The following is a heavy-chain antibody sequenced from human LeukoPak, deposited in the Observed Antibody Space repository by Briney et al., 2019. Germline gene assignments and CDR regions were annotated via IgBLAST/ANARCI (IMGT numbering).Heavy chain of an antibody. V-gene: IGHV4-31*03. J-gene: IGHJ4*02. D-gene: IGHD4-17*01. Sequence: PSETLSLTCIVSGGSISSSDYYWGWIRQHPGKGLEWIGYIYYSGSTYYNPSLKSRVTISVDTSKNQFSLKLSSVTAADTAVYYCASMTTATYEENYWGQGTLVTVSS. CDR3: ASMTTATYEENY. CDR1: GGSISSSDYY. CDR2: IYYSGST.